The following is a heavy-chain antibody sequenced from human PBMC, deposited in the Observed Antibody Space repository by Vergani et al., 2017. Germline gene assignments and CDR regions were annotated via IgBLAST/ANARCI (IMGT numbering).Heavy chain of an antibody. CDR3: ARTRTLGGPKYYFDY. CDR1: GFSLSNARMG. CDR2: IFSNDEK. J-gene: IGHJ4*02. V-gene: IGHV2-26*01. D-gene: IGHD1-14*01. Sequence: QVTLKESGPVLVKPTETLTLTCTVSGFSLSNARMGVSWIRQPPGKALEWLAHIFSNDEKSYSTSLKSRLTISKDTSKSQVVLTMTNMDPVDTATYYCARTRTLGGPKYYFDYWGQGTLVTVSS.